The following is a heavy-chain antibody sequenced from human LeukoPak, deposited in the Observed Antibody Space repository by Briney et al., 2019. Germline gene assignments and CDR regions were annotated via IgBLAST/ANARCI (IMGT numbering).Heavy chain of an antibody. CDR2: ISGSGGST. V-gene: IGHV3-23*01. Sequence: GGSLRLSCAASGFIFSSYAMSWLRQAPGKGLEWVSRISGSGGSTSYADSVKGRFTISRDNSKNTLSLQMNSLRVEDTAIYYCAKDIQLSTWGLGTMVTVSS. CDR3: AKDIQLST. CDR1: GFIFSSYA. D-gene: IGHD5-24*01. J-gene: IGHJ3*01.